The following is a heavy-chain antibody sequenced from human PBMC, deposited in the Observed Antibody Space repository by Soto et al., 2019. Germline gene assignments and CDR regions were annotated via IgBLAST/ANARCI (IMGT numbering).Heavy chain of an antibody. D-gene: IGHD3-10*01. V-gene: IGHV1-18*01. CDR1: GYTFTSYG. J-gene: IGHJ6*03. CDR2: ISAYNGNT. Sequence: QVQLVQSGAEVKKPGASVKVSCKASGYTFTSYGISWVRQAPGQGLEWMGWISAYNGNTNYAQKLQGRVTMTTDTSTSTAYMELRSLRSDDTAAYYCARDGGTMVRGAQVGYYYYMDVWGKGTTVTVSS. CDR3: ARDGGTMVRGAQVGYYYYMDV.